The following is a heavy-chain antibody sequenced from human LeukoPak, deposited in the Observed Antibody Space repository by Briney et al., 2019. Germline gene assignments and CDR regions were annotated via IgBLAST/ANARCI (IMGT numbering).Heavy chain of an antibody. Sequence: SETLSLTCALNGGSFSGYYWSWIREPPGKELEWIGEINHSGSTNYNPSLKSRVTISVDTSKNQFSLKLSSLTAADTAVYYCARHVGNFDYWGQGTLVTVSS. D-gene: IGHD1-26*01. CDR3: ARHVGNFDY. J-gene: IGHJ4*02. V-gene: IGHV4-34*01. CDR1: GGSFSGYY. CDR2: INHSGST.